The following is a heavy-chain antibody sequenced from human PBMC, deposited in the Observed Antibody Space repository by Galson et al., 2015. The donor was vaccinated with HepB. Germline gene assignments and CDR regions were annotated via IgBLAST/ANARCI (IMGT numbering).Heavy chain of an antibody. CDR3: ARDPKIAVAGTYNWFDP. D-gene: IGHD6-19*01. CDR1: GYTFTGYY. V-gene: IGHV1-2*02. CDR2: INPNSGGT. J-gene: IGHJ5*02. Sequence: SCKASGYTFTGYYMHWVRQAPGQGLEWMGWINPNSGGTNYAQKFQGRVTMTRDTSISTAYMELSRLRSDDTAVYYCARDPKIAVAGTYNWFDPWGQGTLVTVSS.